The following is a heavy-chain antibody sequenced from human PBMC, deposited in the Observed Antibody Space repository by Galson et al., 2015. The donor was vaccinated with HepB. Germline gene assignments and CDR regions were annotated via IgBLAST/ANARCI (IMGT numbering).Heavy chain of an antibody. CDR1: GFTFSAYN. Sequence: SLRLSCGASGFTFSAYNMHWVRQPPGKGLEWVAVIWYDGNKKSYTDSVKGRFTVSRDNSKNTLYMDMSSLRAEDTAVYYCATEMGRETDYWGQGTLVTVSS. CDR2: IWYDGNKK. J-gene: IGHJ4*02. V-gene: IGHV3-33*01. CDR3: ATEMGRETDY. D-gene: IGHD1-26*01.